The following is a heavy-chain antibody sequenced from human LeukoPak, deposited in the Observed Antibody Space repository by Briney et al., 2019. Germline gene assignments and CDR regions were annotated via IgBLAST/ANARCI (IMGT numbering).Heavy chain of an antibody. CDR1: GYTFTSYG. J-gene: IGHJ4*02. CDR2: MNPKSGNT. CDR3: ARRLAAAGYLPDY. V-gene: IGHV1-8*02. D-gene: IGHD6-13*01. Sequence: GASVKVSCKASGYTFTSYGISWVRQATGQGLEWMGWMNPKSGNTGYAQKFQGRVTMTRDTSTSTAYMELSSLTSEDTAVYYCARRLAAAGYLPDYWGQGTLVTVSA.